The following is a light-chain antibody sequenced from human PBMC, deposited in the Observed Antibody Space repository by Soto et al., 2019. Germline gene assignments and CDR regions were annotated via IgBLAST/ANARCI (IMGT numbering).Light chain of an antibody. Sequence: QSVLTQPASVSGSPGQSITISCTGTSSVVGGYNYVSWYQQHPGKAPKLMIYDVSNRPSGVSNRFSGSKSGNTASLTISGLQADDEADYYCSSYTSSSPYVFGTGIKVTV. V-gene: IGLV2-14*01. CDR2: DVS. CDR1: SSVVGGYNY. CDR3: SSYTSSSPYV. J-gene: IGLJ1*01.